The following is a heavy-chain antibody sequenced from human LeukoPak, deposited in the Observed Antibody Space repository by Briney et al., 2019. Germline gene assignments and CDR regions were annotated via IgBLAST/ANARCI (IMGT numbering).Heavy chain of an antibody. J-gene: IGHJ4*02. D-gene: IGHD1-14*01. V-gene: IGHV3-21*01. CDR1: GFTFSSYT. Sequence: GGSLRLSCAASGFTFSSYTMNWVRQAPGKGLEWVSSISSSGSNIYYADSVKGRFTISRDNAKNSLPMQMNSLRAEDTAVYYCAREPEPGGLDYGGQGTLVTVSS. CDR2: ISSSGSNI. CDR3: AREPEPGGLDY.